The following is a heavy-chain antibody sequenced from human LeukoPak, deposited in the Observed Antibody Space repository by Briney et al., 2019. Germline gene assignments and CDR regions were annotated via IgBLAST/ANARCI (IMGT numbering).Heavy chain of an antibody. V-gene: IGHV3-23*01. CDR1: GFTVSSNY. D-gene: IGHD3-10*01. CDR3: AKRGLGKYFDY. CDR2: ITGSGGST. Sequence: GGSLRLSCAASGFTVSSNYMSWARQAPGKGLEWGSAITGSGGSTYYADSVKGRFTISRDNSKNTLYLQMNSLRAEDTAVYYCAKRGLGKYFDYWGQGTLVTVSS. J-gene: IGHJ4*02.